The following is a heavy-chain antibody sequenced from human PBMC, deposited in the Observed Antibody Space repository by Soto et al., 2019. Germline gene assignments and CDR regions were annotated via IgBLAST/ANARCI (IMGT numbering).Heavy chain of an antibody. D-gene: IGHD2-15*01. CDR1: GGSISSYY. V-gene: IGHV4-59*01. CDR2: IYYSGST. CDR3: ARGLRVVAATDQLWFDP. J-gene: IGHJ5*02. Sequence: SETLSLTCTVSGGSISSYYCSWIRQPPWKGLEWIGYIYYSGSTNYNPSLKSRVTISVDTSKNQFSLKLSSVTAADTAVYYCARGLRVVAATDQLWFDPWGQGTLVTVSS.